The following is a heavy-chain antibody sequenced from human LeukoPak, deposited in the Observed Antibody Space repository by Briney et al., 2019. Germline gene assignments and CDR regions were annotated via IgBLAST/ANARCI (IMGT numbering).Heavy chain of an antibody. CDR2: ISSSSSSYK. CDR1: GFTFFSYN. J-gene: IGHJ6*03. CDR3: AREKSFLEWLSTRRRDGYYMDV. V-gene: IGHV3-21*01. D-gene: IGHD3-3*02. Sequence: SGGSLRLSCAASGFTFFSYNMNWVRQAPGKGLEWVSSISSSSSSYKYYADSVKGRFTVSRDNAKNSLYLQMNSLRAEDTAVYYCAREKSFLEWLSTRRRDGYYMDVWGKGTTVTVSS.